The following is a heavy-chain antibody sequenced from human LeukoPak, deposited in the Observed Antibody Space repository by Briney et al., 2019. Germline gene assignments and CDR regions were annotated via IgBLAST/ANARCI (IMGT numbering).Heavy chain of an antibody. CDR1: GYTFTSYG. CDR3: ARGSDRPTYYYGSGSYYDGDY. V-gene: IGHV1-18*01. D-gene: IGHD3-10*01. J-gene: IGHJ4*02. CDR2: ISAYNGNT. Sequence: ASVKVSCKASGYTFTSYGISWVRQAPGQGLEWMGWISAYNGNTNYAQKLQGRVTMTTDTSTSTAYMELRSLRSDDTAVYYCARGSDRPTYYYGSGSYYDGDYWGQGTLVTVSS.